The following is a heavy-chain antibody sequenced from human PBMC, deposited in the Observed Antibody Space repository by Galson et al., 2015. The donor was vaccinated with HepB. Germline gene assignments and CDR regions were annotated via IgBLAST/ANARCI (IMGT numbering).Heavy chain of an antibody. Sequence: SLRLSCAASGFTFSSYSMHWVRQAPGKGLEWVADGSNKYYADSVKGRFTISRDNSKNTLYLQMNSLRAEDTAVYYCTRVLIVYSSWSRNNYYYYGMDVWGQGTTVTVSS. J-gene: IGHJ6*02. V-gene: IGHV3-30-3*01. D-gene: IGHD6-19*01. CDR2: GSNK. CDR1: GFTFSSYS. CDR3: TRVLIVYSSWSRNNYYYYGMDV.